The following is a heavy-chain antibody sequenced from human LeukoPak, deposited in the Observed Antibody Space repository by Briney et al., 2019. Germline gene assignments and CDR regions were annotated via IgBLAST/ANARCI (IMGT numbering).Heavy chain of an antibody. CDR3: ARATYYYDSSGYYDAFDI. D-gene: IGHD3-22*01. V-gene: IGHV1-46*01. CDR2: INPSGGST. Sequence: ASVKVSCKASGYTFTRYYMHWVRQAPGQGLEWMGIINPSGGSTSYAQKFQGRVTMTSDTSTSTVYMELSSLRSEDTAVYYCARATYYYDSSGYYDAFDIWGQGTMVTVSS. CDR1: GYTFTRYY. J-gene: IGHJ3*02.